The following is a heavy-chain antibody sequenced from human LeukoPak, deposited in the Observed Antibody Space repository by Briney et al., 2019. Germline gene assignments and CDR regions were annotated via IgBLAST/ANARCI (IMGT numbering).Heavy chain of an antibody. V-gene: IGHV3-21*01. Sequence: GGSLRLSCAASGFTFSSYSMNWVRQAPGKGLEWVSSISSSSSYIYYADSVKGRFTISRDNAKNSLYLQMNSLRAEDTAVYYCARAVMYYDILTGYYIGWSDPWGQGTLVTVSS. CDR3: ARAVMYYDILTGYYIGWSDP. D-gene: IGHD3-9*01. CDR1: GFTFSSYS. J-gene: IGHJ5*02. CDR2: ISSSSSYI.